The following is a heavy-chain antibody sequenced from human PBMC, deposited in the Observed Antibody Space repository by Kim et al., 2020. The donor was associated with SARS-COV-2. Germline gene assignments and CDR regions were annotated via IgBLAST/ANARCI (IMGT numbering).Heavy chain of an antibody. CDR1: GFTFSSYA. J-gene: IGHJ2*01. V-gene: IGHV3-23*01. CDR3: AKDRLPWYFDL. CDR2: IEGSGGST. D-gene: IGHD6-25*01. Sequence: GGSLRLSCAASGFTFSSYAMSWVRQAPGKGLEGVSSIEGSGGSTNYADSVKGRFTISRDDSKNTVYLQMNSLRAEDTAEYYCAKDRLPWYFDLWGSGSL.